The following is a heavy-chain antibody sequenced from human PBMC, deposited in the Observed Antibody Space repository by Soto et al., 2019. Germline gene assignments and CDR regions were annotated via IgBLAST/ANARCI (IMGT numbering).Heavy chain of an antibody. CDR3: VRVSGGTHGDSEFRS. J-gene: IGHJ4*02. CDR1: GYTFTSYG. CDR2: ISASNGDA. D-gene: IGHD4-17*01. Sequence: AASVKVSCKASGYTFTSYGIHWVRQAPGQRLEWMGWISASNGDAKYAQRLQGRVTMTTDTSTNTVYMELRSLRSDDTAVYFCVRVSGGTHGDSEFRSWGQGTLVTVSS. V-gene: IGHV1-18*01.